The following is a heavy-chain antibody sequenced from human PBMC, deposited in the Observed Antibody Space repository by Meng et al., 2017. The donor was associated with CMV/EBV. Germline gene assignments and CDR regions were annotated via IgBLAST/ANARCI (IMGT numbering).Heavy chain of an antibody. Sequence: EGSLRLSCAASGFTFSSYAMHWVRQAPGKGLEWVAVISYDGSNKYYADSVKGRFTISRDNSKNTLYLQMNSLRAEDTAVYYCARGLRLGKYQLLRGASGDYWGQGTLVTVSS. CDR2: ISYDGSNK. D-gene: IGHD2-2*01. CDR1: GFTFSSYA. J-gene: IGHJ4*02. V-gene: IGHV3-30-3*01. CDR3: ARGLRLGKYQLLRGASGDY.